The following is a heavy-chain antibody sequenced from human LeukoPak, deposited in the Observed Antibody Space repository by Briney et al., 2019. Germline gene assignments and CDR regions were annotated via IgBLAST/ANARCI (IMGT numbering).Heavy chain of an antibody. CDR3: ARGPVTIFGVVKYNWFDP. CDR2: IYYSGST. Sequence: SETLSLTCTVSGGSISSYYWSWIRQPPGKGLEWIGYIYYSGSTNYNPSLKSRVTISVDTSKNQFSLKLSSVTAADTAVYYCARGPVTIFGVVKYNWFDPWGQGTLVTVSS. J-gene: IGHJ5*02. D-gene: IGHD3-3*01. CDR1: GGSISSYY. V-gene: IGHV4-59*01.